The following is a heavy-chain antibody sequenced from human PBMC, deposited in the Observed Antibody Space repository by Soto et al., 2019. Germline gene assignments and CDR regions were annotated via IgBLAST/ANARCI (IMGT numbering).Heavy chain of an antibody. J-gene: IGHJ4*02. CDR2: IYYSGNT. V-gene: IGHV4-59*01. D-gene: IGHD3-9*01. CDR3: ASNDILTGYYKFDY. Sequence: SETLSLTCTVSGGSISSYYWSWIRQPPGKGLEWIGYIYYSGNTNYNPSLKSRVTISVDTSKNQFSLKLSSVTAADTAVYYCASNDILTGYYKFDYWGQGTLVTVSS. CDR1: GGSISSYY.